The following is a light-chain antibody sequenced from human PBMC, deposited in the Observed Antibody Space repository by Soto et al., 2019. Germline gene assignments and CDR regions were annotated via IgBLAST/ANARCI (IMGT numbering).Light chain of an antibody. Sequence: QSALTQPPSASGSPGQSVTISCSGTSSDVGGYNYVSWYQQHPGKAPKLMIYEVTRRPSGVPDRFSDSRSGNTASLIVSGLQAEDEADYYCSSFAGSNTVAFGGGTKLTVL. CDR1: SSDVGGYNY. J-gene: IGLJ2*01. CDR2: EVT. V-gene: IGLV2-8*01. CDR3: SSFAGSNTVA.